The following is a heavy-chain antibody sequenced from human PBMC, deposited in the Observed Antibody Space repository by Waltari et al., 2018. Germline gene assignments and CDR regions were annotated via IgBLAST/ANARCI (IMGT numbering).Heavy chain of an antibody. CDR3: ARMAPFGY. CDR2: IYHSWGT. Sequence: QVQLQESGPGLVKPSETLSLTCAVSGYSISSGYYWGWIRQPPGKGLEWIGSIYHSWGTFQHPSLKSRVTISVDTSKNQFPLELGSVTAADTAVYYWARMAPFGYWGQGTLVTVSS. V-gene: IGHV4-38-2*01. D-gene: IGHD3-10*01. J-gene: IGHJ4*02. CDR1: GYSISSGYY.